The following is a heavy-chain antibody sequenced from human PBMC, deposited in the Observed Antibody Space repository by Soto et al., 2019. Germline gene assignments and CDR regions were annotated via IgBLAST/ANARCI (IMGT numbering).Heavy chain of an antibody. D-gene: IGHD2-21*02. Sequence: SETLSLTCSVSGGSISSEYYHWTWIRQSPGKGLEWIGYIHYSGSILYNPSFKSRITMSVDTSKNQFSLQLSSVSAADTAVYFCAREDDGGDRDYYGLDVWGQGTTVPVPS. CDR3: AREDDGGDRDYYGLDV. V-gene: IGHV4-30-4*08. J-gene: IGHJ6*02. CDR2: IHYSGSI. CDR1: GGSISSEYYH.